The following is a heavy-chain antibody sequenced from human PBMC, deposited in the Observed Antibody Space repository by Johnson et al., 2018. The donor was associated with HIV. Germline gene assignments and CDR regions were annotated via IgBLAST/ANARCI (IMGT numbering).Heavy chain of an antibody. CDR3: ARGVWWELQGDAFDI. J-gene: IGHJ3*02. CDR2: IWYDGSNK. Sequence: QVQLVESGGGVVQPGRSMRLSCAASGFTFSSYGMHWVRQAPGKGLEWVAVIWYDGSNKYYADSVKGRFTISRDNSKNTLYLQMNSLRAEDTAVYYCARGVWWELQGDAFDIWGQGTMVTVSS. CDR1: GFTFSSYG. V-gene: IGHV3-33*01. D-gene: IGHD1-26*01.